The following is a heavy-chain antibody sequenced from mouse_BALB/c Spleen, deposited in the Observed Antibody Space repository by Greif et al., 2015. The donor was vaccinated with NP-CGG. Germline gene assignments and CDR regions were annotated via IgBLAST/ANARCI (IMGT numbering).Heavy chain of an antibody. Sequence: QVQLQQPGAELVRPGASVTLSCKASGYTFTDYEMHWVKQTPVHGLEWIGAIDPETGGTAYNQKFKGKATLTADKSSSTAYMELRSLTSEDSAVYYCTRSVTRWYFDVWGAGTTVTVSS. D-gene: IGHD2-1*01. CDR1: GYTFTDYE. CDR3: TRSVTRWYFDV. CDR2: IDPETGGT. J-gene: IGHJ1*01. V-gene: IGHV1-15*01.